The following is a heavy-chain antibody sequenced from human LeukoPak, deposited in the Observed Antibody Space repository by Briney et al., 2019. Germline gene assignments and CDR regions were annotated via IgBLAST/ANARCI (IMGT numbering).Heavy chain of an antibody. CDR3: AKYQQQLVHPLHFDY. Sequence: GGSLRLSCAASGFTFSSYSINWVRQAPGKGLEWVSAVSGSGGSTYYADSVKGRFTISRDNSKNTLYLQMNSLRAEDTAVYYCAKYQQQLVHPLHFDYWGQGTLVTVSS. J-gene: IGHJ4*02. CDR1: GFTFSSYS. D-gene: IGHD6-13*01. CDR2: VSGSGGST. V-gene: IGHV3-23*01.